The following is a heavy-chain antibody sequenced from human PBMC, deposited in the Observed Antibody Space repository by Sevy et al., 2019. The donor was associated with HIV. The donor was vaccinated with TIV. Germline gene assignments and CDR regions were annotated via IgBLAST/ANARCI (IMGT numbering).Heavy chain of an antibody. J-gene: IGHJ4*02. V-gene: IGHV3-21*01. CDR3: ARGGGYGLTTPFDY. D-gene: IGHD5-12*01. Sequence: GESLKISCAASGFTFNIYSMNWVRQAPGKGLEWVSSISGSSSYIFYADSVKGRFTISRDNAKNSLYLQMNSLRAEDTAVYYCARGGGYGLTTPFDYWGQGTLVTVSS. CDR1: GFTFNIYS. CDR2: ISGSSSYI.